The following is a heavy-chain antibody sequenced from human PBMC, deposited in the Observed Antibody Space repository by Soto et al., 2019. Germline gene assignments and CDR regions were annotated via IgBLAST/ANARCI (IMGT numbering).Heavy chain of an antibody. V-gene: IGHV4-31*03. Sequence: QVQLQESGPGLVKPSQTLSITCTVSGGSISSGGYYWSWIRQHPGKGLEWIGYIYYSGSTYYNPSLKSRVTISVDTSKNQFSLKLSSVTAADTAVYYCARDSGGSTMIVLPSDAFDIWGQGTMVTVST. CDR1: GGSISSGGYY. J-gene: IGHJ3*02. D-gene: IGHD3-22*01. CDR2: IYYSGST. CDR3: ARDSGGSTMIVLPSDAFDI.